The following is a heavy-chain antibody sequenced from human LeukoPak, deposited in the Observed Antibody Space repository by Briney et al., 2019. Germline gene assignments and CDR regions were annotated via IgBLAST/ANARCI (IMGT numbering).Heavy chain of an antibody. V-gene: IGHV4-34*01. CDR1: GGSFSGYY. CDR3: ARGNRGYSYGARYYYYGMDV. J-gene: IGHJ6*02. D-gene: IGHD5-18*01. CDR2: INHSGST. Sequence: SETLSLTCADYGGSFSGYYWSWIRQPPGKGLEWIGEINHSGSTNYNPSLKSRVTISVDTSKNQFSLKLSSVTAADTAVYYCARGNRGYSYGARYYYYGMDVWGQGTTVTVSS.